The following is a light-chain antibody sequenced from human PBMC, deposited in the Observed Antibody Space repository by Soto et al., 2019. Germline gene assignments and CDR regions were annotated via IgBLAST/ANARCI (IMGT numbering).Light chain of an antibody. CDR1: SSNIGAGYD. V-gene: IGLV1-40*01. CDR3: QSYDTRLSGYV. CDR2: DNN. J-gene: IGLJ1*01. Sequence: QSVLTQSHSVSGAPGQRVTLSCTGSSSNIGAGYDVHWYQQLPGAAPKLLIYDNNNRPSGVPDRFSGSKSGASASLAITGLQAEDEADYYCQSYDTRLSGYVFXTGTKVTVL.